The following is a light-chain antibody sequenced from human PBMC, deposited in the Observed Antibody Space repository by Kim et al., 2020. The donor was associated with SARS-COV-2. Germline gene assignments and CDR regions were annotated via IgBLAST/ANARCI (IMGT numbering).Light chain of an antibody. V-gene: IGLV3-1*01. CDR2: LDT. J-gene: IGLJ2*01. CDR1: KLVDKY. Sequence: SYELTQPPSVSVSPGQTASITCSGDKLVDKYACWYQQKPGQSPVLVIYLDTKRPSGIPERFSGSSSGNTATLTISGTQAIEEADYYCQASDSNTSVVFGAGTKVTVL. CDR3: QASDSNTSVV.